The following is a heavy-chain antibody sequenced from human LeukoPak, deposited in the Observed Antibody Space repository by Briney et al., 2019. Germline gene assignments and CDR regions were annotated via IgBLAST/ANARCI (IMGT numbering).Heavy chain of an antibody. CDR1: GYSFTSYC. D-gene: IGHD1-26*01. V-gene: IGHV5-51*01. J-gene: IGHJ4*02. CDR2: IYPGHSDT. Sequence: GESLKISCKGSGYSFTSYCIGWVRQMPGKGLEWMGIIYPGHSDTRYSPSVQGQVTISADKSIRTAYLQWSSLQASDTAMYYCARQSPQYSGSYWSFDYWGQGTLVTVSS. CDR3: ARQSPQYSGSYWSFDY.